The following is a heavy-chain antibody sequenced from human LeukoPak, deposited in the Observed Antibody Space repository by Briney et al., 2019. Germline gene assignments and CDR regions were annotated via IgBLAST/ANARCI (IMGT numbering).Heavy chain of an antibody. Sequence: SQTLSLTCTVSGGSISTGSSYWNWIRQPAGKGLEWIGRIYTTGNTNYNPSLKSRVTISVDTSKNQFSLKLYSVTAPDTAVYYCARGDGYNWYYFDYWGQGTLVTVSS. J-gene: IGHJ4*02. CDR3: ARGDGYNWYYFDY. V-gene: IGHV4-61*02. CDR2: IYTTGNT. CDR1: GGSISTGSSY. D-gene: IGHD5-24*01.